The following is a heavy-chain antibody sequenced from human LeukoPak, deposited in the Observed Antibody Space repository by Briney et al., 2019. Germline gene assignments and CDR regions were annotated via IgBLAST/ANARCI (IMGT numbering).Heavy chain of an antibody. CDR2: FDPEDGET. J-gene: IGHJ5*02. V-gene: IGHV1-24*01. CDR3: AKRVTAYSSGWPNWFDP. CDR1: GYTLTELS. Sequence: ASVKVSCKVSGYTLTELSMHWVRQAPGKGLEWMGGFDPEDGETIYAQKSQGRVTMTEDTSTDTAYMELSSLRAEDTAVYYCAKRVTAYSSGWPNWFDPWGQGTLVTVSS. D-gene: IGHD6-19*01.